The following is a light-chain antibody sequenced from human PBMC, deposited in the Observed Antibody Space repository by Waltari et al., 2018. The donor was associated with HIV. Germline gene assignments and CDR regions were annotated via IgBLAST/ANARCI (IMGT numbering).Light chain of an antibody. CDR2: EVS. J-gene: IGLJ1*01. V-gene: IGLV2-11*01. CDR3: CSYGGTYNV. Sequence: QSALTQPRSVSGSPGQSVTISCTGTSSDVGGYNSVSWYQQHPGTAPKLLIYEVSKWPSGVPERFSGSKSGNTASLTISGLRADDEADYYCCSYGGTYNVFGTGTKVTIL. CDR1: SSDVGGYNS.